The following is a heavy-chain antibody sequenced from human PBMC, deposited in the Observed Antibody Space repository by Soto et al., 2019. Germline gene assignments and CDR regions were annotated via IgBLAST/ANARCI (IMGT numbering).Heavy chain of an antibody. J-gene: IGHJ4*02. CDR2: IDPSDSYT. Sequence: PGESLKISCKGSGYSFTSYWIGWVRQMPGKGLEWMGRIDPSDSYTNYSPSFQGHVTISADKSISTAYLQWSSLKASDTAMYYCARARSSTSRFWGQGTLVTVSS. CDR1: GYSFTSYW. V-gene: IGHV5-10-1*01. D-gene: IGHD2-2*01. CDR3: ARARSSTSRF.